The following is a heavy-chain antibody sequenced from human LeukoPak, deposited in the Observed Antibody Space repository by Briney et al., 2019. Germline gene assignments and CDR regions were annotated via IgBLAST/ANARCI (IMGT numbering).Heavy chain of an antibody. J-gene: IGHJ4*02. CDR2: IIPIFGTA. CDR1: GYTFTSYD. Sequence: ASVKVSCKASGYTFTSYDINWVRQATGQGLEWMGGIIPIFGTANYAQKFQGRVTITADESTSTAYMELSSLRSEDTAVYYCARGGYYDSSGYSYWGQGTLVTVSS. V-gene: IGHV1-69*13. D-gene: IGHD3-22*01. CDR3: ARGGYYDSSGYSY.